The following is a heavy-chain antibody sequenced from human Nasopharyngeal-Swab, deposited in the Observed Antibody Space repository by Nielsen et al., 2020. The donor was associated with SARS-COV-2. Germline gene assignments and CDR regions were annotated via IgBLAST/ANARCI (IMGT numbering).Heavy chain of an antibody. Sequence: VCQMPGKGLEWVSSITADGSATYYADSVKGRFTISRDNSKSTLNLQMSRLRAEDTALYYCTKDWEGANYYYYGMDVWGQGTTVTVSS. CDR2: ITADGSAT. J-gene: IGHJ6*02. D-gene: IGHD1-26*01. V-gene: IGHV3-23*01. CDR3: TKDWEGANYYYYGMDV.